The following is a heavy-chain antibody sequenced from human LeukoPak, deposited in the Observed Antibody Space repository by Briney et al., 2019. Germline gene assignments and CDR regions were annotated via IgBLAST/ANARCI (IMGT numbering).Heavy chain of an antibody. CDR3: ARDSSMLRGPLVIYYFDF. CDR1: GFTFDDYA. Sequence: GGSLRLSCAASGFTFDDYAMHWVRQAPGKGLEWVSSINWNSGSIDYADSVKGRFTISRDNSKNTLYLQMNSLRVEDTAVYYCARDSSMLRGPLVIYYFDFWGQGTLVTVSS. V-gene: IGHV3-9*01. J-gene: IGHJ4*02. D-gene: IGHD3-10*01. CDR2: INWNSGSI.